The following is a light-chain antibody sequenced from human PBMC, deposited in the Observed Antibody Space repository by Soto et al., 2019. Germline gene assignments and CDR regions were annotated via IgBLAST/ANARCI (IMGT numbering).Light chain of an antibody. Sequence: DIQMTQSPSSLSASVGDRVTITCRASQIISSYLNWYQQKPGKAPKLLIYAASSLQSGVPSRFSGSGSGTDFTLTISSLQPKDFATYYCRQSYSTPRTFGQGTKV. CDR3: RQSYSTPRT. J-gene: IGKJ1*01. CDR2: AAS. CDR1: QIISSY. V-gene: IGKV1-39*01.